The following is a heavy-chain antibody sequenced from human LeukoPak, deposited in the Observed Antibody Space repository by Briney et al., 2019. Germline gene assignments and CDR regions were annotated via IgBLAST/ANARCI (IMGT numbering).Heavy chain of an antibody. CDR3: ASSRGYSFGYSLDY. D-gene: IGHD5-18*01. Sequence: SETLSLTCTVSGGSISSYYWNWIRQRPGKGLEWIGYIYYSGSTIYNPSLRGRVTISIDTSKNQFSLKVNSVTAADTAVYYCASSRGYSFGYSLDYWGQGTLVTVSS. V-gene: IGHV4-59*08. CDR1: GGSISSYY. J-gene: IGHJ4*02. CDR2: IYYSGST.